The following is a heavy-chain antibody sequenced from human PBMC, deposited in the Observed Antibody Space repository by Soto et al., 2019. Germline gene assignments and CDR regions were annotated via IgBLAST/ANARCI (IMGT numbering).Heavy chain of an antibody. Sequence: GASVKVSCKASGGTFSSYAISWVRQAPGRGLEWMGGIIPIFGTANYAQKFQGRVTITADESTSTAYMELSSLRSEDTAVYYCARGVVVVEAHMARYYYGMDGWGQGTTDTVSS. D-gene: IGHD2-15*01. J-gene: IGHJ6*01. V-gene: IGHV1-69*13. CDR3: ARGVVVVEAHMARYYYGMDG. CDR1: GGTFSSYA. CDR2: IIPIFGTA.